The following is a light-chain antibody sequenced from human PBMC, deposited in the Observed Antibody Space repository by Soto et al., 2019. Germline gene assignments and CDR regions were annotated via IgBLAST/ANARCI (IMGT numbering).Light chain of an antibody. CDR1: GSNIGAGYD. V-gene: IGLV1-40*01. Sequence: QSVLTQPPSVSGAPGQRVTISCTGSGSNIGAGYDVHWYQQLPGTAPNLLIYGNNNRPSRVPDRFSGSKPGTSASLAITGLQAEDEADYYCQSHDTSLSGSFVLGTGTKVTVL. CDR2: GNN. CDR3: QSHDTSLSGSFV. J-gene: IGLJ1*01.